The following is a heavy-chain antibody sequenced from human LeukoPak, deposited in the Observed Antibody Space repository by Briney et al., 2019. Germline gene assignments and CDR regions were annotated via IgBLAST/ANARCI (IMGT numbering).Heavy chain of an antibody. V-gene: IGHV1-2*02. D-gene: IGHD3-22*01. CDR1: GYTFTGYY. Sequence: ASVTVSCKASGYTFTGYYMHWVRQAPGQGLEWMGWIHPNSGGTNYAQKFQGRVTITRETSISTAYMELSSLRSEDTAVYYCARAQYYYDSSGYYSPWWYFDLWGRGTLVTVSS. J-gene: IGHJ2*01. CDR2: IHPNSGGT. CDR3: ARAQYYYDSSGYYSPWWYFDL.